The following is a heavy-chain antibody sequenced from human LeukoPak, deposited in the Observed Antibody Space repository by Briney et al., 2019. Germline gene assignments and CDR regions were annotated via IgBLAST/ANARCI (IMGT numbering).Heavy chain of an antibody. CDR1: GFTFSNYG. CDR3: AKAAATTITHEYYYDY. CDR2: ISYDGSNK. Sequence: GGSLRLSCAASGFTFSNYGMHWVRQAPGKGLEWVAVISYDGSNKYYADSVKVRFTISRDNSKNTLYLQMNSLRVEDTAVYYCAKAAATTITHEYYYDYWGQGTLVTVSS. D-gene: IGHD4-11*01. J-gene: IGHJ4*02. V-gene: IGHV3-30*18.